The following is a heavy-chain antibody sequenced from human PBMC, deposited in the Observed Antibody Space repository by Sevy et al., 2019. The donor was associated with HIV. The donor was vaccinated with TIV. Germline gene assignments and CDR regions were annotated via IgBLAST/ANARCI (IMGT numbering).Heavy chain of an antibody. CDR2: IHLTLST. J-gene: IGHJ4*02. CDR3: ARTQDGVGSAHGDSTSYPYAGDHYFDR. CDR1: GDSVSTSNKF. D-gene: IGHD2-15*01. Sequence: SETLSLTCTVSGDSVSTSNKFWGWIRQPPGKGLEWIGSIHLTLSTFYNPTLKSRVIISEDTSKIQCPLRLSPVSAEDTAVYHCARTQDGVGSAHGDSTSYPYAGDHYFDRWGRGTLVTVSS. V-gene: IGHV4-39*06.